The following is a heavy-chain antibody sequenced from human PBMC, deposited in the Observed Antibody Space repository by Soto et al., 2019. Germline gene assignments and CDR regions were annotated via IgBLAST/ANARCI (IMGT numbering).Heavy chain of an antibody. CDR1: GVSLRTTGVG. CDR3: AHTWVLPFDY. V-gene: IGHV2-5*01. D-gene: IGHD2-8*01. Sequence: QITLKESGPTLVEPTQTLTLTCTYSGVSLRTTGVGVGWIRQPPGKDLEWLGIIYWNDDKRYSPSLKNRFTLTSDISKRQFVLTMTNMDPVDTATYYCAHTWVLPFDYWGQGTLVIVSS. CDR2: IYWNDDK. J-gene: IGHJ4*02.